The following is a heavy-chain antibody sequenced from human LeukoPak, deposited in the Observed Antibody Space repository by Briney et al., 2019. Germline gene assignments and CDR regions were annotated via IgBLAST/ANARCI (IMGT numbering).Heavy chain of an antibody. CDR1: GYSISSGYH. CDR3: ARVVQSTDSSGFYLPEYFQH. Sequence: SETLSLTCTVSGYSISSGYHWGWIRQPPGKGLEWIGSIYHSGSTYYNPSLRSRVTISVDTSKNQFSLKLSSVTAADTAVYYCARVVQSTDSSGFYLPEYFQHWGQGTLVTVSS. D-gene: IGHD3-22*01. V-gene: IGHV4-38-2*02. CDR2: IYHSGST. J-gene: IGHJ1*01.